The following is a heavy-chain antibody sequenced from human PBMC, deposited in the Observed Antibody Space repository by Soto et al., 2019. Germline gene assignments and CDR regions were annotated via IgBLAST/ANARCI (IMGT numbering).Heavy chain of an antibody. J-gene: IGHJ3*02. V-gene: IGHV4-30-4*01. CDR1: GGSISSGDYY. CDR2: IYYSGST. D-gene: IGHD4-17*01. CDR3: ARDKTLTVGGGVDAFDI. Sequence: QVQLQESGPGLVKPSQTLSLTCTVSGGSISSGDYYWSWIRQPPGKGLEWIGYIYYSGSTYYNPSLKSRVTISVDTSKNQFSLKLSSVTAADTAVYYCARDKTLTVGGGVDAFDIWGQGTMVTVSS.